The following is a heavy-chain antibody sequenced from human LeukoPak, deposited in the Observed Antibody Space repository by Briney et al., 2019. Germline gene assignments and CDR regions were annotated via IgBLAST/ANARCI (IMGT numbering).Heavy chain of an antibody. CDR1: GYTFTSYG. Sequence: ASVKVSCKASGYTFTSYGISWVRQAPGQGLEWMGWISANDGNTDYPQKLQGRVTMTTDTSTSTAYMELRSLRSDDTAVYYCASSEREVAIADYWGQGTLVTVSS. D-gene: IGHD5-12*01. CDR2: ISANDGNT. CDR3: ASSEREVAIADY. V-gene: IGHV1-18*01. J-gene: IGHJ4*02.